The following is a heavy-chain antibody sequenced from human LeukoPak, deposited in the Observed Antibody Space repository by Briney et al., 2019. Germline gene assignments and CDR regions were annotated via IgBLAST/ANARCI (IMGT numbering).Heavy chain of an antibody. CDR3: ARGDLNLTRGDYGWFDP. J-gene: IGHJ5*02. Sequence: SQTLSLTCAISGDSVSSNSAAWNWIRQSPSRGLEWLGRTYYKSKWYNDYAVSVKSRITINPDTSKNQFSLQLNSVTPEDTAVYYCARGDLNLTRGDYGWFDPWGQGTLVTVSS. V-gene: IGHV6-1*01. CDR1: GDSVSSNSAA. D-gene: IGHD4-17*01. CDR2: TYYKSKWYN.